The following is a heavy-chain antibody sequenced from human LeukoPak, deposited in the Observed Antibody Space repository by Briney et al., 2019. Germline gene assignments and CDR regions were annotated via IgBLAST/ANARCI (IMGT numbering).Heavy chain of an antibody. V-gene: IGHV3-30*04. Sequence: GGSLRLSCAASGFIFCSYAMHWVRQAPGKGLEWVAVISNDGNIQYYVDSVKGRFTISRDNAKNSLYLQMNSLRAEDTAVYYCASIIRYYYDSSGFPSGWGQGTLVTVSS. CDR1: GFIFCSYA. CDR3: ASIIRYYYDSSGFPSG. D-gene: IGHD3-22*01. J-gene: IGHJ4*02. CDR2: ISNDGNIQ.